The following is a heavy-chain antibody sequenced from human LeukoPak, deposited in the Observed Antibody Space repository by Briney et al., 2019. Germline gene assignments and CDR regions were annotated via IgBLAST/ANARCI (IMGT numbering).Heavy chain of an antibody. J-gene: IGHJ5*02. D-gene: IGHD2-15*01. CDR1: GFTVSSNY. CDR2: IYSGGST. Sequence: GGSLRLSCAASGFTVSSNYMSWVRQAPGKGLEWVSVIYSGGSTYYADSVKGRFTISRDNSKNTLYLQMNSLRAEDTAVYYCARSRVVAARLFDPWGQGTLVTVSS. CDR3: ARSRVVAARLFDP. V-gene: IGHV3-66*01.